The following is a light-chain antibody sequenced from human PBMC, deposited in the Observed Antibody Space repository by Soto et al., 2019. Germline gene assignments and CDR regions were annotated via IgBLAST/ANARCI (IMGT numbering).Light chain of an antibody. CDR2: AAS. J-gene: IGKJ5*01. Sequence: IQMTQSPSTLSASVGYRVTITCGASQSISIWWAWYQQKPGKAPRLLIYAASSLQSGVPSRFSGSGSGTDFTLTISSLQPEDFATYYCQQSYSTPITFGQGTRLE. CDR3: QQSYSTPIT. V-gene: IGKV1-39*01. CDR1: QSISIW.